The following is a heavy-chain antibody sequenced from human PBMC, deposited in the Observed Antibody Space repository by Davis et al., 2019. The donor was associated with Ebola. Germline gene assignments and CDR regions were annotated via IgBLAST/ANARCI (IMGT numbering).Heavy chain of an antibody. CDR1: GFTVSSNY. CDR2: IWYDGTNK. CDR3: ARNTYYFDY. Sequence: GESLKISCAASGFTVSSNYMSWIRQAPGKGLERVAVIWYDGTNKYYADSVKGRFTISRDNSKNTLYLQMNNLRAEDTAVYYCARNTYYFDYWGQGTLVTVSS. D-gene: IGHD5-18*01. V-gene: IGHV3-33*08. J-gene: IGHJ4*02.